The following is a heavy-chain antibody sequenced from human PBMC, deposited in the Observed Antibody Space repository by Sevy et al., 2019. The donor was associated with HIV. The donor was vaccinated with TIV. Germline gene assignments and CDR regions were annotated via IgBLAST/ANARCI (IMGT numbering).Heavy chain of an antibody. V-gene: IGHV3-9*01. Sequence: GGSLRLSCAASNLTFEDYAMHWVRRAPGKGLEWVSGISWNGADIGFASSVKGRFTISRDNAKSSVYLQINSLTPEDTGVYYCAKGQQLITQSGSYFYYGMNVWGQGSTVTVSS. J-gene: IGHJ6*02. CDR1: NLTFEDYA. CDR3: AKGQQLITQSGSYFYYGMNV. CDR2: ISWNGADI. D-gene: IGHD6-13*01.